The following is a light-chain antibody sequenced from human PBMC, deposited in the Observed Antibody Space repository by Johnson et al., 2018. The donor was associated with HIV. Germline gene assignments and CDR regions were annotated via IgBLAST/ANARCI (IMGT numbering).Light chain of an antibody. V-gene: IGLV1-51*02. CDR1: SSNIGNNF. CDR3: GTWDSSLSAYNYV. J-gene: IGLJ1*01. Sequence: QSVLTQPPSVSAAPRQKVTISCSGSSSNIGNNFVSWYQQFPGVVPKLLIYEADKRPSGIPDRFSGSKSGTSAPLAITGLQTGDEAEYYCGTWDSSLSAYNYVFGTGTKVTVL. CDR2: EAD.